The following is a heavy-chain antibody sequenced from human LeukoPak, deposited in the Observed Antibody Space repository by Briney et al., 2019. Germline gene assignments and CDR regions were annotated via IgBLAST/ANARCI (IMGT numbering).Heavy chain of an antibody. CDR2: ISAYNGNT. CDR1: GYTFTSYG. V-gene: IGHV1-18*01. J-gene: IGHJ3*02. D-gene: IGHD2-15*01. Sequence: ASVKVSCKASGYTFTSYGISWVRQAPGQGLEWMGWISAYNGNTNYVQKVQGRVIMARDTSTSTAYMDVRSLRSDDTAVYYCARLVCSSSSCWDSAAFDIWGQGTMVTVSS. CDR3: ARLVCSSSSCWDSAAFDI.